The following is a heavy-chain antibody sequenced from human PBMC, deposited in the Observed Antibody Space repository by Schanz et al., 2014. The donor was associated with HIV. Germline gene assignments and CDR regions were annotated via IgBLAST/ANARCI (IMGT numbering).Heavy chain of an antibody. Sequence: QVQLVESGGGVVQPGRSLRLSCAASGFTFSSYGMHWVRQAPGKGLEWVAVIWYDGTNKYYADSVKGRFTISRDNSRKTLYLQMNSLRAEDTAVYYCARAPSDFWMAYFDYWGQGTLVTVSS. D-gene: IGHD3-3*01. CDR2: IWYDGTNK. J-gene: IGHJ4*02. V-gene: IGHV3-33*08. CDR1: GFTFSSYG. CDR3: ARAPSDFWMAYFDY.